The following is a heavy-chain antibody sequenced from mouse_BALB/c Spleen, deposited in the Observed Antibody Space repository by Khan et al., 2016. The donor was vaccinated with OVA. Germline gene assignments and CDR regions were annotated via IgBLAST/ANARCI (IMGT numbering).Heavy chain of an antibody. D-gene: IGHD1-2*01. Sequence: QVQLKESGPGLVAPSQSLSITCTVSGFSLTSYGVHWVRQPPGKGLEWLGIIWAGGSTNYNSALMSRLSISKDNSKSQVFLKMNSRQTDDTAMYYCARDTTAIPYWGQGTLVTVSA. V-gene: IGHV2-9*02. CDR3: ARDTTAIPY. CDR2: IWAGGST. CDR1: GFSLTSYG. J-gene: IGHJ3*01.